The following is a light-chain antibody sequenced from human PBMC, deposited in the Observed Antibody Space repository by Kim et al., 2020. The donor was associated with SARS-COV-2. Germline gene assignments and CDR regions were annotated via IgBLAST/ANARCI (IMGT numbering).Light chain of an antibody. CDR3: QQYASLPRT. CDR1: QTVSSDY. J-gene: IGKJ1*01. V-gene: IGKV3-20*01. CDR2: DTS. Sequence: SPGERAPPSCWASQTVSSDYLVWYQQKPGQSPRLLIYDTSTRVTGIPNRFSGRGSGTNFTLTIGRLEPEDSAIYYCQQYASLPRTYGQGTKVDIK.